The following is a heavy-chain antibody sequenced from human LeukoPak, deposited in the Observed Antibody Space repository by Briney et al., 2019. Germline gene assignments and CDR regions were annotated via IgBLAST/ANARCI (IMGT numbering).Heavy chain of an antibody. D-gene: IGHD6-25*01. V-gene: IGHV3-33*08. CDR1: GFIFSSYG. J-gene: IGHJ6*03. CDR2: IRFDGDNQ. Sequence: GGSLRLSCAAFGFIFSSYGMHWVRQAPGKGLGWVASIRFDGDNQYYGEAVKGRFTISRNNAENRLFLQMNNVSAEDTAVYFCARFAASYMDVWGQGTTVTVSS. CDR3: ARFAASYMDV.